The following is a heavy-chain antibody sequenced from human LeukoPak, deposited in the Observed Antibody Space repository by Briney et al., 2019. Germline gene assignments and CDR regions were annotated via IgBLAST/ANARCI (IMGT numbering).Heavy chain of an antibody. V-gene: IGHV4-59*01. J-gene: IGHJ4*02. Sequence: SETLSLTCTVSGGSISSYYWSWIRQPAGKGLEWIGYIYYSGSTNYNPSLKSRVTISVDTSKNQFSLKLSSVTAADTAVYYCASGAAAGTNDYWGQGTLVTVSS. CDR3: ASGAAAGTNDY. CDR1: GGSISSYY. CDR2: IYYSGST. D-gene: IGHD6-13*01.